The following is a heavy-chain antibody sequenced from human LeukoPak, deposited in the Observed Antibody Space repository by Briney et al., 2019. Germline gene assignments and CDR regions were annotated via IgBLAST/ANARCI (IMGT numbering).Heavy chain of an antibody. Sequence: SETLSLTCTVSGGSISSGGYYWSWIRQPPGKGLEWIGYIYHSGSTYYNPSLKSRVTMSLDTSKNQFSLKLTSVTAADTAVFYCAGTQHGELDYWGQGVLVTVSS. D-gene: IGHD1-7*01. CDR2: IYHSGST. CDR3: AGTQHGELDY. V-gene: IGHV4-30-2*01. CDR1: GGSISSGGYY. J-gene: IGHJ4*02.